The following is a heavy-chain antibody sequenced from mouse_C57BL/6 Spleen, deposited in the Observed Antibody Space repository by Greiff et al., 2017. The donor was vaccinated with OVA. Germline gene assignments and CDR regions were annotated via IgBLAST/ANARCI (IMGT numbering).Heavy chain of an antibody. CDR2: IYPGDGDT. Sequence: VKLQESGPELVKPGASVKISCKASGYAFSSSWMNWVKQRPGKGLEWIGRIYPGDGDTNYNGKFKGKATLTADKSSSTAYMQLSSLTSEDSAVYFCAATVVEAMDYWGQGTSVTVSS. CDR1: GYAFSSSW. D-gene: IGHD1-1*01. J-gene: IGHJ4*01. V-gene: IGHV1-82*01. CDR3: AATVVEAMDY.